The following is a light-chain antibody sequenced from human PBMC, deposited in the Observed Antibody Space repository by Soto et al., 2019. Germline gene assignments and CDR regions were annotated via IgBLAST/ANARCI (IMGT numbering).Light chain of an antibody. CDR2: AVS. Sequence: VLTQSPGTLSLSPGERATLPCWASQSVSGNYLAWHQQKPGQAPRLLIYAVSRRATGIPDRFSGSGSGTDFTLTISSLEPDDFAVYYCQHCGRSTWTFGQGPKVEIK. CDR3: QHCGRSTWT. V-gene: IGKV3-20*01. CDR1: QSVSGNY. J-gene: IGKJ1*01.